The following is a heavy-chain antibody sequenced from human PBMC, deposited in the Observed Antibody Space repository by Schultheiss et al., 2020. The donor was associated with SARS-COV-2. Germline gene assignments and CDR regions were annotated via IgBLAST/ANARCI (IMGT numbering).Heavy chain of an antibody. Sequence: SETLSLTCTVSGGSISSGDYYWSWIRQPPGKGLEWIGYIYYSGSTYYNPSLKSRVTISVDTSKNQFSLKLSSVTAADTAVYYCASIAVAGLYYYYGMDVWGQGTTVTVSS. D-gene: IGHD6-19*01. V-gene: IGHV4-30-4*02. CDR3: ASIAVAGLYYYYGMDV. CDR2: IYYSGST. CDR1: GGSISSGDYY. J-gene: IGHJ6*02.